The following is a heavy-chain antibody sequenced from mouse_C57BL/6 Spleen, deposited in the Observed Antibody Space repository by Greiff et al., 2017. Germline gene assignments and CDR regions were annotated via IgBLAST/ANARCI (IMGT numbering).Heavy chain of an antibody. V-gene: IGHV1-64*01. CDR2: IHPNSGST. CDR3: AREDSYGSSYPAWFAY. D-gene: IGHD1-1*01. J-gene: IGHJ3*01. Sequence: VQLQQPGAELVKPGASVKLSCKASGYTFTSYWLHWVKQRPGQGLEWIGMIHPNSGSTNYNEKFKSKATLTVDKSSSTAYMQLSSLTSEDSAVYYCAREDSYGSSYPAWFAYWGQGTLVTVSA. CDR1: GYTFTSYW.